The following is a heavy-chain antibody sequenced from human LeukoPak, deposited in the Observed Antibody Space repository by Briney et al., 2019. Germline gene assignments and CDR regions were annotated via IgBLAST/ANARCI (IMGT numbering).Heavy chain of an antibody. CDR1: GCSISSYY. J-gene: IGHJ4*02. V-gene: IGHV4-4*07. CDR3: AREGRGYSYGYEVDY. Sequence: SETLSLTCTVSGCSISSYYWSWIRQPAGKGLEWIGRIYTSGSTNYNPSLKSRVTMSLDTSNNQFSLELSSVTAADTAVYYCAREGRGYSYGYEVDYWGQGTLVTVSS. D-gene: IGHD5-18*01. CDR2: IYTSGST.